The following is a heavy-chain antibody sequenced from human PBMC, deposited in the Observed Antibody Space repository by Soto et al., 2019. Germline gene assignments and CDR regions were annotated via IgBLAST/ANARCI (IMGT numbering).Heavy chain of an antibody. CDR1: GYTFTNYD. Sequence: QVQLVQSGAEVKKPGASVKVSCKASGYTFTNYDINWVRQATGQGLEWMGWMNPNSGNTGYAQKFQGRVTMTRNTSISTGYMELSSLRSEDTAVYYCARVLSWASYYDFWSGYYNYYYYGMDVWGQGTTVTVSS. CDR2: MNPNSGNT. D-gene: IGHD3-3*01. J-gene: IGHJ6*02. V-gene: IGHV1-8*01. CDR3: ARVLSWASYYDFWSGYYNYYYYGMDV.